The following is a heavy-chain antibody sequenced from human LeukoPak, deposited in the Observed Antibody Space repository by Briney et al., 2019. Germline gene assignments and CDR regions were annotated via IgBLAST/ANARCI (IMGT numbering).Heavy chain of an antibody. D-gene: IGHD5-24*01. CDR1: GFTFSSTG. Sequence: GESLRLSCAASGFTFSSTGMHWVRQAPGKGLEWVAVIWYDGSNKYYADSVKGRFTISRDNSKNTLYLQMNSLRAEDTAVYYCATEGGSLEKINYWGQGTLVTVSS. CDR2: IWYDGSNK. J-gene: IGHJ4*02. CDR3: ATEGGSLEKINY. V-gene: IGHV3-33*01.